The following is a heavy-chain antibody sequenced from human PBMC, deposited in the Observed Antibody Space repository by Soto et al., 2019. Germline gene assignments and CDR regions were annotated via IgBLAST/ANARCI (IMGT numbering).Heavy chain of an antibody. D-gene: IGHD6-19*01. Sequence: RASVKVSCKASGGTFSSYTISWVRQAPGQGLEWMGRIIPILGIANYAQKFQGRVTITADKSTSTAYMELSSLRSEDTAVYYCARAPIAVAGYFDYWGQGTLVTVSS. J-gene: IGHJ4*02. CDR3: ARAPIAVAGYFDY. CDR1: GGTFSSYT. V-gene: IGHV1-69*02. CDR2: IIPILGIA.